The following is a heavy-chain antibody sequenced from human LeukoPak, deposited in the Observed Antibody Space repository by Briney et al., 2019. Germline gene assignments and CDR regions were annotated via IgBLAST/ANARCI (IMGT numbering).Heavy chain of an antibody. J-gene: IGHJ3*02. CDR1: GGSISSYH. D-gene: IGHD2-8*02. V-gene: IGHV4-4*07. CDR2: IYTSGST. CDR3: ARENSDLVAFDI. Sequence: SETLSLTCTVSGGSISSYHWSWIRQPAGKGLEWIGRIYTSGSTNYNPSLKSRVTMSVDTSKNQFSLKLSSVTAADTAVYYCARENSDLVAFDIWGQGTMVTVSS.